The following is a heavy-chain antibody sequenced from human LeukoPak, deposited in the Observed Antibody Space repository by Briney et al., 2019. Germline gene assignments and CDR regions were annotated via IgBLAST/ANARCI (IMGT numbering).Heavy chain of an antibody. J-gene: IGHJ4*02. D-gene: IGHD5-24*01. CDR2: ISSSDSAI. CDR1: GLTFSSYE. V-gene: IGHV3-48*03. CDR3: ARTIEMATISYFDY. Sequence: GGSLRLSRAASGLTFSSYEMNWVRQAPGKGLEWVSYISSSDSAIYYADSVKGRFTISRDNAKNSLYLQMNSLRAGDTAVYYCARTIEMATISYFDYWGQGTLVTVSS.